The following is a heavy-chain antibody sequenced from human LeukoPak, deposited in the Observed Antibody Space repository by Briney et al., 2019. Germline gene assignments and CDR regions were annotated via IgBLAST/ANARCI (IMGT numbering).Heavy chain of an antibody. J-gene: IGHJ4*02. D-gene: IGHD6-13*01. V-gene: IGHV3-74*01. CDR2: INTEGTFT. CDR3: ARGLYSTNQGGGY. Sequence: GGSLRLSCAASGFTFSRYWMTWVRQAPGKGLECVSRINTEGTFTPYADSVKGRFTISRDNAKHTVYLLMNSLRAEDTAVYYCARGLYSTNQGGGYWGQGTLVTVSS. CDR1: GFTFSRYW.